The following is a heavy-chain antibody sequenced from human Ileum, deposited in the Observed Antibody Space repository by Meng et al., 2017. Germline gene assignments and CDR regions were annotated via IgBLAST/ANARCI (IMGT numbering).Heavy chain of an antibody. J-gene: IGHJ4*02. CDR1: GDSISTTNW. Sequence: QVHFQDSGPGLVKPSGTRSLTCAVSGDSISTTNWWNWVRQPPGEGLEWIGEIYHSGLVNYNLSLKSRVTLSIDKSKNQFSLKLISVTAADTGVYYCAANSGKKMHSWGQGTLVTVSS. V-gene: IGHV4-4*02. D-gene: IGHD4-23*01. CDR2: IYHSGLV. CDR3: AANSGKKMHS.